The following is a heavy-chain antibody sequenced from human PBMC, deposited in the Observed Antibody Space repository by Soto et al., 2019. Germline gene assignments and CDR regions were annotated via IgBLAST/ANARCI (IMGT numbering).Heavy chain of an antibody. CDR1: GGSISSGGDS. CDR2: IYHSGSA. Sequence: QLQLQESGSGLVRPSETLSLTCTVSGGSISSGGDSCSWIRQAPGRGLEWIGYIYHSGSAIYNPSLKSRDTMSGDRSKNQFSLRLNSVTAADTAVYYCARAQIRHWFDPWGQGILVTVSP. V-gene: IGHV4-30-2*01. CDR3: ARAQIRHWFDP. J-gene: IGHJ5*02.